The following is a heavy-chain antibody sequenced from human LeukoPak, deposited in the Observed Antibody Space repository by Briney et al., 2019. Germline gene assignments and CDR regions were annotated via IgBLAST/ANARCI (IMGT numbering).Heavy chain of an antibody. Sequence: ASVKVSCKASGYSFTDYYIHWVRQAPGQGLEWMGWINPNSGGTNSAQKFQGRVTMSRDASIRTVYMELSRLRSDDTAVYYCARGKAVAGIYWGQGTLVTVSS. D-gene: IGHD6-19*01. CDR3: ARGKAVAGIY. CDR1: GYSFTDYY. J-gene: IGHJ4*02. CDR2: INPNSGGT. V-gene: IGHV1-2*02.